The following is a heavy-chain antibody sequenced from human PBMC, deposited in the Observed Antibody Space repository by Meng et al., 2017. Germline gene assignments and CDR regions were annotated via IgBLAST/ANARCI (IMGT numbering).Heavy chain of an antibody. V-gene: IGHV3-21*01. CDR1: GFTFSSYS. Sequence: GESLKISCAASGFTFSSYSMNWVRQAPGKGLEWVSSIRSSSSYIYYADSVKGRFTISRDNAKNSLYLQMNSLRAEDTAVYYCARDSMKNAFDIWGQGIMVTVSS. CDR2: IRSSSSYI. J-gene: IGHJ3*02. CDR3: ARDSMKNAFDI.